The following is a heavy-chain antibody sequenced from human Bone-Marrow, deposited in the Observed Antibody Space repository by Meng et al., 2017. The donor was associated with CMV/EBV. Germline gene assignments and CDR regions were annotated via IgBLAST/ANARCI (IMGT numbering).Heavy chain of an antibody. CDR3: ARSSSWYGEFDY. CDR2: ISYDGSNK. Sequence: GESLKISCAASGFTFSSYAMHWVRQAPGKGLEWVAVISYDGSNKYYADSVKGRFTISRDNSKNRLYLQMNRLRAEDTAVYYCARSSSWYGEFDYWGQGTRVTVSS. CDR1: GFTFSSYA. D-gene: IGHD6-13*01. V-gene: IGHV3-30*04. J-gene: IGHJ4*02.